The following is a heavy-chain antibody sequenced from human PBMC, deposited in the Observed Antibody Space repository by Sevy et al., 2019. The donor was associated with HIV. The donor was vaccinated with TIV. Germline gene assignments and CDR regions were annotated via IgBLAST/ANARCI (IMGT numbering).Heavy chain of an antibody. V-gene: IGHV4-59*01. CDR2: IYYSGTT. CDR3: ARGGGYDSSGWYIWFDP. Sequence: SETLSLTCTVSGGSISGYYWSWIRQPPGKGLEWIGHIYYSGTTNYNPSLKSRVAISVDTSKSQFSLKLSSVTAADTAVYYCARGGGYDSSGWYIWFDPWGQGTLVTVSS. D-gene: IGHD6-13*01. CDR1: GGSISGYY. J-gene: IGHJ5*02.